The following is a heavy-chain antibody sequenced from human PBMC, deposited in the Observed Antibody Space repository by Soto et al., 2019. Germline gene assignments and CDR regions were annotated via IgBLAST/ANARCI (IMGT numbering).Heavy chain of an antibody. D-gene: IGHD1-26*01. J-gene: IGHJ4*02. Sequence: QVQLQESGPGLVKPAQTLSLTCTVSGGSISSEDHYWSWIRQPPGKGLEWIGYVFYSGSTYSNPSLRSRVVISVDTSKSQFSLRLSSVTAADTALYYCARTTSGWELSPGTPYCFDYWGQGTLVTVSS. V-gene: IGHV4-30-4*01. CDR1: GGSISSEDHY. CDR2: VFYSGST. CDR3: ARTTSGWELSPGTPYCFDY.